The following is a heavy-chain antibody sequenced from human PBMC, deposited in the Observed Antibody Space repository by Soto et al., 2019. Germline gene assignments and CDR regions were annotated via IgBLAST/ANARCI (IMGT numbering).Heavy chain of an antibody. CDR2: IYYSGST. D-gene: IGHD3-9*01. CDR1: GSSISSYY. Sequence: SETLSITYSVSGSSISSYYWSWIRQPPGKGLEWIGYIYYSGSTNYNPSLKSRVTISVDTSKNQFSLKLSSVTAADTAVYYCARGSEDYDILTGYLAWGQGTLVTVSS. J-gene: IGHJ5*02. V-gene: IGHV4-59*08. CDR3: ARGSEDYDILTGYLA.